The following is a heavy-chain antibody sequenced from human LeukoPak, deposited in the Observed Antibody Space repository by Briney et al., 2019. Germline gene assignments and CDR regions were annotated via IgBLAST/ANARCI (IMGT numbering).Heavy chain of an antibody. Sequence: GGSLRLSCAVSEFSFSSNYMNWVRQAPGKGLEWVSVIYSGGATYYADSVRGRFTISRDNSKNMVSLQMTSLGAEDTAVYYCARGRFSGPDDYWGQGTLVTVSS. CDR1: EFSFSSNY. D-gene: IGHD6-19*01. V-gene: IGHV3-53*01. CDR2: IYSGGAT. J-gene: IGHJ4*02. CDR3: ARGRFSGPDDY.